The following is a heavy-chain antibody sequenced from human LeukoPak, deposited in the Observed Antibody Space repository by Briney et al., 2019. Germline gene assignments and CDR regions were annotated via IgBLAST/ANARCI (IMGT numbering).Heavy chain of an antibody. CDR3: ARGAPIFYYFES. Sequence: GDSLKISCKTSGYIFTAYWIGWVRQAPGKGLEWMGIIYPDDSDTRYSPSFQGQVTISADKSTSTAYLQWSSLKASDTAMYYCARGAPIFYYFESWGQGTLVSVSA. J-gene: IGHJ4*02. CDR1: GYIFTAYW. V-gene: IGHV5-51*01. CDR2: IYPDDSDT.